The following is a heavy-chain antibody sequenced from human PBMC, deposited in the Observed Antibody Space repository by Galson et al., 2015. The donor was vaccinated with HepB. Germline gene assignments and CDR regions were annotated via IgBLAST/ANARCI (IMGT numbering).Heavy chain of an antibody. CDR3: ARGGLVGTRAPYYFDN. J-gene: IGHJ4*02. CDR1: GFTVSGNY. Sequence: SLRLSCAACGFTVSGNYMSWVRQAPGKGLEWVSVIFSGGTIYYADSVRGRFTISRDNSKNTLYLQMSSMRAEDTAAYYCARGGLVGTRAPYYFDNWGQGTLVIVSS. D-gene: IGHD1-26*01. CDR2: IFSGGTI. V-gene: IGHV3-53*01.